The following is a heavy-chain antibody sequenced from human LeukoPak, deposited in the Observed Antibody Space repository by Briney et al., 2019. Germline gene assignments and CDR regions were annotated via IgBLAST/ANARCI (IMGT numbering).Heavy chain of an antibody. CDR1: GGSFSGYY. CDR2: INHSGST. Sequence: PSETLSLTCAVYGGSFSGYYWSWIRQPPGKGLEWIGKINHSGSTNYNPSLKSRVTISVDTSKNQFSLKLSSVTAADTAVYYCARAGYYYDSSGLNWFDPWGQGTLVTVSS. CDR3: ARAGYYYDSSGLNWFDP. D-gene: IGHD3-22*01. J-gene: IGHJ5*02. V-gene: IGHV4-34*01.